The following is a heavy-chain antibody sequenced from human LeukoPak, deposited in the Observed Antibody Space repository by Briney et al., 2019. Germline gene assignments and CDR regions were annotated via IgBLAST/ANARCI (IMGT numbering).Heavy chain of an antibody. V-gene: IGHV4-31*03. CDR2: IYYSGST. CDR1: GGSISSGGYY. CDR3: ASSGIAAIYGMDV. D-gene: IGHD6-25*01. J-gene: IGHJ6*02. Sequence: PSETLSLTCTVSGGSISSGGYYWSWIRQHPGKGLGWIGYIYYSGSTYYNPSLKSRVTISVDTSKNQFSLRLSSVTAADTAVYYCASSGIAAIYGMDVWGQGTTVTVSS.